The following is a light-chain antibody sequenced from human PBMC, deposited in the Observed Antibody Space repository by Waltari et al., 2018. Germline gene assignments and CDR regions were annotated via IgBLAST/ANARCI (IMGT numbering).Light chain of an antibody. CDR1: QDISNY. Sequence: IQMTQSPSSLSASVGDRVTITCQASQDISNYLNWYQQRPGKAPKLLISDESILQTGVPSRFSGSQSGTHFTLTIGSRQPEDIATYYCQRYDNLPVFAFGPGTKLDVK. J-gene: IGKJ3*01. CDR3: QRYDNLPVFA. CDR2: DES. V-gene: IGKV1-33*01.